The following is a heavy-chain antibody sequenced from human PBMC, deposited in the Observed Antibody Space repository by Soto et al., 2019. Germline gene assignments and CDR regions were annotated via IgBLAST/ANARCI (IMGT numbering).Heavy chain of an antibody. CDR3: AIANLRWLIDY. D-gene: IGHD5-12*01. CDR2: IYYSGST. V-gene: IGHV4-39*01. J-gene: IGHJ4*02. CDR1: GASISSSSYY. Sequence: PSETLSLTCTVSGASISSSSYYWGWIRQPPGKGLEWIGSIYYSGSTYYNPSLKSRVTISVDTSKNQFSLKLSSVTAADTAVYYCAIANLRWLIDYWGQGTLVT.